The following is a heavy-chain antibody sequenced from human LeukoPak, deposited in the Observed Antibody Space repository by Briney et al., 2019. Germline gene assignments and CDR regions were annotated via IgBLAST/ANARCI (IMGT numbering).Heavy chain of an antibody. CDR1: GSDLTNYW. CDR2: IYLGDSQT. CDR3: TRRLTISGVGDGHENWFDP. Sequence: GESLKISCKGSGSDLTNYWINWVRQMPGKGLEWMGIIYLGDSQTKYSPSFQGQVTFSADKSITTAYLQLNSLKASDTAVYYCTRRLTISGVGDGHENWFDPWGQGTLVTVSS. J-gene: IGHJ5*02. V-gene: IGHV5-51*01. D-gene: IGHD3-3*01.